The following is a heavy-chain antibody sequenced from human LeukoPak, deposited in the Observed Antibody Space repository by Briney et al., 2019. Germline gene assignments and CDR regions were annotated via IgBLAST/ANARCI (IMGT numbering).Heavy chain of an antibody. D-gene: IGHD2-15*01. J-gene: IGHJ4*02. CDR2: INHSGST. CDR3: ARIAAKTVDY. V-gene: IGHV4-34*01. Sequence: PSETLSLTCAVYGGSFSGYYWSWIRQPPGKGLEWIGEINHSGSTNYNPSLKSRVTISVDTSKDQFSLKVNSVTAADTAVYYCARIAAKTVDYWGQGTLVTVSS. CDR1: GGSFSGYY.